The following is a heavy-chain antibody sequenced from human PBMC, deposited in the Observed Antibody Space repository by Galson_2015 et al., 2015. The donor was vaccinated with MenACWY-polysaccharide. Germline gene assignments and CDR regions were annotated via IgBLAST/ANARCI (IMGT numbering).Heavy chain of an antibody. CDR2: IHYSGST. CDR3: ARRSPAWWFSDC. CDR1: GGSISSGGYY. D-gene: IGHD2-8*02. V-gene: IGHV4-31*03. Sequence: SLSLTCPVSGGSISSGGYYWSWVRQHPGKGLEWIGYIHYSGSTYFNPSLKSRVTVSVDTSKNQFSLKLSSVSAADTAVYYCARRSPAWWFSDCWGQVTLRTASS. J-gene: IGHJ4*02.